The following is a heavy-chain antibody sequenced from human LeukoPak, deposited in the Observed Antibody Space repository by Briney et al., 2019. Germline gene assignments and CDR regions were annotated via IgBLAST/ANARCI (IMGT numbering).Heavy chain of an antibody. CDR2: INPNSGGT. CDR3: ARDGSRDIVATTYDY. Sequence: GASVKVSCKASGYTFTGYYMHWVRQAPGQGLEWLGWINPNSGGTNYVQKFQGWVTMTRDTSISTAYMELSRLRSDDTAVYYCARDGSRDIVATTYDYWGQGTLVTVSS. D-gene: IGHD5-12*01. CDR1: GYTFTGYY. J-gene: IGHJ4*02. V-gene: IGHV1-2*04.